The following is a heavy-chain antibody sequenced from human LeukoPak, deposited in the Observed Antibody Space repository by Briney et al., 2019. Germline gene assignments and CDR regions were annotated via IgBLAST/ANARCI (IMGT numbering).Heavy chain of an antibody. Sequence: ASVKVSCKASGYTFTSYGISWVRQAPGQGLEWMGWISAYNGNTNYAQKLQGRVTMTADTSTSTAYMELSRLRSDDTAVYYCARGDYCSGGSCYLALYYWGQGTLVTVSS. CDR3: ARGDYCSGGSCYLALYY. V-gene: IGHV1-18*01. D-gene: IGHD2-15*01. J-gene: IGHJ4*02. CDR2: ISAYNGNT. CDR1: GYTFTSYG.